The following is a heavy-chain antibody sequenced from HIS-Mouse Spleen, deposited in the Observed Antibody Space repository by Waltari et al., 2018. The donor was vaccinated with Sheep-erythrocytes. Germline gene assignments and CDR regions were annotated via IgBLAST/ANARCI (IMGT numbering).Heavy chain of an antibody. CDR3: AKVGATGWFDP. V-gene: IGHV3-30*18. CDR1: VFTFSSYG. D-gene: IGHD1-26*01. J-gene: IGHJ5*02. Sequence: QVQLVESGGGVVQPGRSLRLSCAASVFTFSSYGMHWVRQAPGKGLGWVAVISYDGSHKDYADSVKGRFTISRDNSKNTLYLQMNSLRAEDTAVYYCAKVGATGWFDPWGQGTLVTVSS. CDR2: ISYDGSHK.